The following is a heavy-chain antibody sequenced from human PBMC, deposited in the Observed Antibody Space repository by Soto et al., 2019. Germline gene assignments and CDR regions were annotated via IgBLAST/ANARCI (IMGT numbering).Heavy chain of an antibody. J-gene: IGHJ3*01. D-gene: IGHD7-27*01. CDR1: GFILNNYA. V-gene: IGHV3-23*01. Sequence: VQLLESGGDLVQPGGSLRRSCVASGFILNNYAMSWVRQAPGKGLEWVSTIGGTDGDSDGVPWYEDSVKGRFTISRDSSANTLFLHMDNLRAEDSALYYCVKRGRNWGAFDFWGQGTTVVVSS. CDR2: IGGTDGDSDGVP. CDR3: VKRGRNWGAFDF.